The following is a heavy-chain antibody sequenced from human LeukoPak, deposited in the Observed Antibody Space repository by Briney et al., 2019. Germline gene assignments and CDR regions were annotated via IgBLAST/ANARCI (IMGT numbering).Heavy chain of an antibody. V-gene: IGHV4-30-4*01. CDR2: IYYSGST. CDR1: GGSISSGDYY. D-gene: IGHD3-10*01. Sequence: SGTLSLTCSVSGGSISSGDYYWSWIRQPPGKGLEWIGHIYYSGSTHHNPSLKSRVTISVDTSKNQFSLKLSSVTATDTAVYYCARSLLSAGSGSYGFDPWGQGTLVTVSS. CDR3: ARSLLSAGSGSYGFDP. J-gene: IGHJ5*02.